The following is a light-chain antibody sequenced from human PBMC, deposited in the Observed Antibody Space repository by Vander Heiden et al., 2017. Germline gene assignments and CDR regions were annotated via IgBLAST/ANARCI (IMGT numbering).Light chain of an antibody. V-gene: IGKV1-39*01. CDR1: QNINIF. CDR3: QQSYNIPWT. Sequence: IEMTQSPLSLSVSVGDRHTISCRASQNINIFLNWYQQKPGKAPKLLIYAASSLQSGVPSRFSGSGSGTDFTLTISSLQPEDFATYSCQQSYNIPWTFGQGTKVEIK. CDR2: AAS. J-gene: IGKJ1*01.